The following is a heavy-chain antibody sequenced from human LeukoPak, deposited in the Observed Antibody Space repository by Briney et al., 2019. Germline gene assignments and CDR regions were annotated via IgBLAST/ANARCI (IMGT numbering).Heavy chain of an antibody. CDR1: GFTFSSYA. D-gene: IGHD1-26*01. J-gene: IGHJ5*02. V-gene: IGHV3-23*01. CDR2: ISGSGGST. CDR3: AKNLVGATRGWFDP. Sequence: PGGSLRLSCAASGFTFSSYAMSWVRQAPGKGLEWVSAISGSGGSTYYADSVKGRFTISRDNSKNTLYPQMNSLRAEDTAVYYCAKNLVGATRGWFDPWGQGTLVTVSS.